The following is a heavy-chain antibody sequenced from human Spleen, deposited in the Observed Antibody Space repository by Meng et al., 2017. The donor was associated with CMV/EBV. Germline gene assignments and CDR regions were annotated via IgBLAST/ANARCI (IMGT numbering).Heavy chain of an antibody. CDR3: ARQGRVYFDY. D-gene: IGHD3-10*01. CDR1: GGSISSYY. CDR2: ISQSGRT. V-gene: IGHV4-34*01. Sequence: SETLSLTCTVSGGSISSYYWNWIRQAPDKGLEWVGEISQSGRTNYNLALKSRVSMSVHTSERQFSLELSSVTAADSAVYYCARQGRVYFDYWGQGILVTVSS. J-gene: IGHJ4*02.